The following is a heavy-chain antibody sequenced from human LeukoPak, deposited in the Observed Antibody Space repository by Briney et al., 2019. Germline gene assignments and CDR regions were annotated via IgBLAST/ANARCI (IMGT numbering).Heavy chain of an antibody. CDR2: ISGSGVST. Sequence: GGSLRLSCAASGFTFSNHAMNWVRQAPGKGLEWVSVISGSGVSTNYAESVKGRFTISRDNSRNTVYVQMNSLRAEDTAVYYCAKGPMDYSNPLFDSWGQGILVTVSS. CDR3: AKGPMDYSNPLFDS. CDR1: GFTFSNHA. D-gene: IGHD4-11*01. V-gene: IGHV3-23*01. J-gene: IGHJ5*01.